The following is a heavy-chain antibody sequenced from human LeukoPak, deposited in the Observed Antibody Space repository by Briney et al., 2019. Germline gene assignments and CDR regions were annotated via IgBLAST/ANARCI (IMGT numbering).Heavy chain of an antibody. CDR3: ARAARIAAAQRNWFDP. D-gene: IGHD6-13*01. CDR1: GYTFTGYY. V-gene: IGHV1-2*02. Sequence: ASVKVSCKASGYTFTGYYMHWVRQAPGQGLEWTGWINPNSGGTNYAQKFQGRVTMTRDTSISTAYMELSRLRSDDTAVYYCARAARIAAAQRNWFDPWGQGTLVTVSS. CDR2: INPNSGGT. J-gene: IGHJ5*02.